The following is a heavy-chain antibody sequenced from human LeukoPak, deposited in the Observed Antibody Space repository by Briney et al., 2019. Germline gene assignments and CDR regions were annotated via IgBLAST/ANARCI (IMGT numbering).Heavy chain of an antibody. CDR3: ARVREVTFGGVILYYFDY. CDR2: MNPNSGNT. CDR1: GYTFTSYD. V-gene: IGHV1-8*01. J-gene: IGHJ4*02. Sequence: GASVKVSCKASGYTFTSYDINWVRQATGQGLEWMGWMNPNSGNTGYAQKFQGRATMTRNTSISTAYMELSSLRSEDTAVYYCARVREVTFGGVILYYFDYWGQGTLVTVSS. D-gene: IGHD3-16*02.